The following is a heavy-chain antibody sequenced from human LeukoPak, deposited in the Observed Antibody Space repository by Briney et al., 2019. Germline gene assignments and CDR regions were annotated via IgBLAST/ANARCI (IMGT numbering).Heavy chain of an antibody. CDR3: ALTSVQLERRPYCYYYMVV. J-gene: IGHJ6*03. V-gene: IGHV4-4*07. CDR2: IHTRGST. D-gene: IGHD1-1*01. CDR1: VGSISSYY. Sequence: PSETLSLTCTVSVGSISSYYWTWIRQPAGKGLEWVGRIHTRGSTNYNPSLKSRATISVTESENQFSLSWKSLTAAHRPVYYVALTSVQLERRPYCYYYMVVWGKGTTVTVSS.